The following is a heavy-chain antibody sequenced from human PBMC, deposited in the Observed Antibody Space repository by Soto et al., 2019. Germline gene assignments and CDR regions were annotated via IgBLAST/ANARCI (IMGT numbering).Heavy chain of an antibody. CDR2: ISGSGGST. J-gene: IGHJ3*02. Sequence: EVQLLESRGGLVQPGGSLRLSCAASGFTFSSYAMSWVRQAPGKGLEWVSAISGSGGSTYYADSVKGRFTISRDNSKNTLYLQMNSLRAEDTAVYYCAKTTYDYIWGSYRIGAFDIWGQGTMVTVSS. V-gene: IGHV3-23*01. D-gene: IGHD3-16*02. CDR3: AKTTYDYIWGSYRIGAFDI. CDR1: GFTFSSYA.